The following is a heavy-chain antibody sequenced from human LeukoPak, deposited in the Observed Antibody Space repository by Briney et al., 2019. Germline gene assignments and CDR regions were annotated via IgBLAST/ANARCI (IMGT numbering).Heavy chain of an antibody. Sequence: GGSLRLSCAASGFTFSSYAMHWVRQAPGKGLEWVAVISYDGSNKYYADSVKGRFTISRDNSKNTLYLQMNSLRAEDTVVYYCVGDIAAAEVSYWGQGTLVTVSS. CDR2: ISYDGSNK. J-gene: IGHJ4*02. CDR1: GFTFSSYA. V-gene: IGHV3-30-3*01. D-gene: IGHD6-13*01. CDR3: VGDIAAAEVSY.